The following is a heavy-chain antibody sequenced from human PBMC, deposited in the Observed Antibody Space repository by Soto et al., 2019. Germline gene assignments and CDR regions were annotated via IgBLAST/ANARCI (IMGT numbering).Heavy chain of an antibody. CDR3: ARLISVDYYDSSGYYPEYFQH. V-gene: IGHV4-39*01. J-gene: IGHJ1*01. CDR2: IYYSGST. CDR1: SRSIFSSSFY. Sequence: LSLTCPITSRSIFSSSFYWALSRQPPGEALEWIGSIYYSGSTYYNPSLKSRVTISVDTSKNQFSLKLSSVTAADTAVYYCARLISVDYYDSSGYYPEYFQHWGQGTLVTVS. D-gene: IGHD3-22*01.